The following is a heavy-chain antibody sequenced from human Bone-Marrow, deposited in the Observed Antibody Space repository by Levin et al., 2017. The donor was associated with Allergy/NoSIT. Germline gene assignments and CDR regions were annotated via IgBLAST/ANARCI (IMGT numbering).Heavy chain of an antibody. Sequence: GGSLRLSCAASGFTVSSNYMSWVRQAPGKGLEWVSVIYSGGGTYYADSVKGRFTISRDNSKNTLYLQMNSLRAEDTAVYYCARDLTQLLQYGGGMDVWGQGTTVTVSS. CDR1: GFTVSSNY. CDR2: IYSGGGT. CDR3: ARDLTQLLQYGGGMDV. J-gene: IGHJ6*02. D-gene: IGHD2-15*01. V-gene: IGHV3-53*01.